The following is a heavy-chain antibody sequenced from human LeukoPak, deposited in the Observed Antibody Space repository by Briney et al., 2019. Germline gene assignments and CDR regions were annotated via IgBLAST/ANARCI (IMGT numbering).Heavy chain of an antibody. CDR3: ARVESEIAPSHPYNWLDP. Sequence: PSETLSLTCTVSGGSISSGDYYWSWIRHPPGKGLEWIGYIYYSGSTYYNPSLKSRVTISVDTSKNQFSLKLSSVTAADTAVYYCARVESEIAPSHPYNWLDPWGQGTLVTVSS. CDR2: IYYSGST. J-gene: IGHJ5*02. V-gene: IGHV4-30-4*01. CDR1: GGSISSGDYY. D-gene: IGHD6-13*01.